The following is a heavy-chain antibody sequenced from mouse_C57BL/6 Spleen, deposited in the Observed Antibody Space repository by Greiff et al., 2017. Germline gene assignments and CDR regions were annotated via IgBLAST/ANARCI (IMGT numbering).Heavy chain of an antibody. CDR3: ARRMDYGSSFDY. J-gene: IGHJ2*01. CDR1: GYTFTSYW. D-gene: IGHD1-1*01. CDR2: IDPSDSYT. V-gene: IGHV1-69*01. Sequence: QVQLQQPGAELVMPGASVKLSCKASGYTFTSYWMHWVKQRPGQGLEWIGEIDPSDSYTNYNQKFKGKSTLTVDKSASTAYMQLRSLTSEDSAVYYCARRMDYGSSFDYWGQGTTLTVSS.